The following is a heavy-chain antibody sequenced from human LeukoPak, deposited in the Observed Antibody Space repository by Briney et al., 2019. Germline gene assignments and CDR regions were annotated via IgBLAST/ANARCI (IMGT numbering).Heavy chain of an antibody. CDR2: ISSSSSYI. CDR3: ARDEAAAGTASH. Sequence: PGGSLRLSCAASGFTFSSYSMNWVRQAPGKGLEGVSSISSSSSYIYYADSVKGRFTISRDNAKNSLYLQMNSLRAEDTAVYYCARDEAAAGTASHWGQGTLVTVSS. CDR1: GFTFSSYS. V-gene: IGHV3-21*01. D-gene: IGHD6-13*01. J-gene: IGHJ4*02.